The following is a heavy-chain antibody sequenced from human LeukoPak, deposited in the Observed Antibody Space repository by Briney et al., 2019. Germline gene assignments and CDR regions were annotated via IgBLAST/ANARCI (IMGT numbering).Heavy chain of an antibody. CDR1: GFTFSSYA. Sequence: GRSLRLSCAASGFTFSSYAMHWVRQAPGKGLEWVAVIWYDGSNKYYADSVKGRFTISRDNSKNTLYLQMNSLRAEDTAVYYCARDDNGALDYWGQGTLVTVSS. CDR2: IWYDGSNK. CDR3: ARDDNGALDY. J-gene: IGHJ4*02. V-gene: IGHV3-33*08. D-gene: IGHD2-8*01.